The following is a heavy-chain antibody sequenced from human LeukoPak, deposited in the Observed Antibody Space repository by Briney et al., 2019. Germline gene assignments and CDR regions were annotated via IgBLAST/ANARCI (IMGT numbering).Heavy chain of an antibody. J-gene: IGHJ4*02. CDR1: GFTFSSYA. D-gene: IGHD6-19*01. CDR3: AKDTTAYSSGSDY. V-gene: IGHV3-23*01. Sequence: AGGSLRLSCAASGFTFSSYAMSWVRQAPGKGLEWVSAISGSGGSTYYADSVKGRFTISRDNSKNTLYLQMNSLRAEDTAVYYCAKDTTAYSSGSDYWGQGTLVTVSS. CDR2: ISGSGGST.